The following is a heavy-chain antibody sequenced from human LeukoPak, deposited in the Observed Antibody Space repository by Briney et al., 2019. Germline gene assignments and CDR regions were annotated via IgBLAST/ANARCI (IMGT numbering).Heavy chain of an antibody. J-gene: IGHJ3*02. Sequence: SETLSLTCTVSGGSISSYYWSWIRQPAGKGLEWIGRIYTSGSTNYNPSLKSRVTMSVDTSKNQFSLKLSSVTAADTAVYYCARDDHTVSEQQPTSGAFDIWGQGTMVTVSS. CDR3: ARDDHTVSEQQPTSGAFDI. D-gene: IGHD6-13*01. CDR2: IYTSGST. CDR1: GGSISSYY. V-gene: IGHV4-4*07.